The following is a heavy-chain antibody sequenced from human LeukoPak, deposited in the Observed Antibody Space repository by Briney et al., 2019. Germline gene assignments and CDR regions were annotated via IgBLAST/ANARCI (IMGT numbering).Heavy chain of an antibody. CDR3: AKPRYCSGGSCYSGWFDP. Sequence: GGSLRLSCAASGFTFSSNAMSWVRQAPGKGLEWVSAISGSGGSTYYADSVKGRFTISRDNSKNTLFLQMNSLRAEDTAVYYCAKPRYCSGGSCYSGWFDPWGQGTLVTVSS. CDR2: ISGSGGST. V-gene: IGHV3-23*01. J-gene: IGHJ5*02. CDR1: GFTFSSNA. D-gene: IGHD2-15*01.